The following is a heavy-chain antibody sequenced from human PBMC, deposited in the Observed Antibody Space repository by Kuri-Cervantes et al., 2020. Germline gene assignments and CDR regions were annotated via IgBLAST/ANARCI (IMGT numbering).Heavy chain of an antibody. CDR1: GYTFTSYA. Sequence: SVKVSCKASGYTFTSYAISWVRQAPGQGLEWMGGIIPIFGTANYAQKFQGRVTITADESTSTAYMELSSLRSEDTAVYYCARDSPDYYGSGSLPPHPGYYGMDVWGQGTTVTVSS. V-gene: IGHV1-69*13. J-gene: IGHJ6*02. CDR2: IIPIFGTA. D-gene: IGHD3-10*01. CDR3: ARDSPDYYGSGSLPPHPGYYGMDV.